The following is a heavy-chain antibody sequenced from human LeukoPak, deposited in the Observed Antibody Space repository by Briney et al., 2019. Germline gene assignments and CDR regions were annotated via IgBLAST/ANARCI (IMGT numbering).Heavy chain of an antibody. D-gene: IGHD6-13*01. V-gene: IGHV3-23*01. CDR1: GFTFSDYY. Sequence: PGGSLRLSCAASGFTFSDYYMSWIRQAPGKGLEWVSAISSGGTTYYADSVKGRFTISRDNSKNTLYLQMNSLRAEDTAVYYCVRRAAAGGYWGQGTLVTVSS. CDR2: ISSGGTT. CDR3: VRRAAAGGY. J-gene: IGHJ4*02.